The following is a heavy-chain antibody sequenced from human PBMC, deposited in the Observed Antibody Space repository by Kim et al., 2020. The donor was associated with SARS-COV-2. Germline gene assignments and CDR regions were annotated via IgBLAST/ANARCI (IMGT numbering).Heavy chain of an antibody. J-gene: IGHJ4*02. CDR2: ISYDGSNK. Sequence: GGSLRLSCAASGFTFSSYGMHWVRQAPGKGLEWVAVISYDGSNKYYADSVKGRFTISRDNSKNTLYLQMNSLRAEDTAVYYCAKGGPSNWNSPYYFDYWGQGTLVTVSS. V-gene: IGHV3-30*18. CDR3: AKGGPSNWNSPYYFDY. CDR1: GFTFSSYG. D-gene: IGHD1-20*01.